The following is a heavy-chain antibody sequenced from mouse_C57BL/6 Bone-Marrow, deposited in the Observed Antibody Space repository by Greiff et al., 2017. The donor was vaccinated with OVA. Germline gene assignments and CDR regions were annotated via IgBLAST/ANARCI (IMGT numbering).Heavy chain of an antibody. CDR3: ARYNCGSYFDV. CDR1: GFTFTDYY. J-gene: IGHJ1*03. V-gene: IGHV7-3*01. Sequence: EVKLMESGGGLVQPGGSLSLSCAASGFTFTDYYMSWVRQPPGKALEWLGFIRNKANGYTTEYSASVKGRFTISRDNSQIILYLKMNALGAEDSATYYGARYNCGSYFDVWGTGTTVTVSS. CDR2: IRNKANGYTT.